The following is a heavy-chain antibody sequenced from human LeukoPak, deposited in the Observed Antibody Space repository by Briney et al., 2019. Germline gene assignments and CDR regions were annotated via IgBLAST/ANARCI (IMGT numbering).Heavy chain of an antibody. Sequence: SVKVSCKASGGTFSSYAISWVRQAPGQGLEWMGGIIPIFGTANYAQKFQARVTITADESTSTAYMELSSLRSEDTAVYYCARWSRDGYNPGAFDIWGQGTMDTVSS. D-gene: IGHD5-24*01. J-gene: IGHJ3*02. CDR1: GGTFSSYA. CDR2: IIPIFGTA. V-gene: IGHV1-69*01. CDR3: ARWSRDGYNPGAFDI.